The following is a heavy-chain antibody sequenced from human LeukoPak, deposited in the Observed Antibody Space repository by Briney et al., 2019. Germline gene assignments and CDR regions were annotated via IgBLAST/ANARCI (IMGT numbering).Heavy chain of an antibody. D-gene: IGHD4-23*01. CDR1: EFTFSSYE. Sequence: GGSLRLSCAASEFTFSSYEMNWVRQAPGKGLEWVSAISGSGGSTYYADSVKGRFTISRDNSKNTLYLQMNSLRAEDTAVYYCAKDVYGGNFGYWGQGTLVTVSS. CDR2: ISGSGGST. CDR3: AKDVYGGNFGY. J-gene: IGHJ4*02. V-gene: IGHV3-23*01.